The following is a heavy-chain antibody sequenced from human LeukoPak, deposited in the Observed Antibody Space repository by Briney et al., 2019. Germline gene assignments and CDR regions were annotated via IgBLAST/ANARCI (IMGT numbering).Heavy chain of an antibody. V-gene: IGHV4-34*01. CDR2: INESGTT. J-gene: IGHJ5*02. Sequence: SETLSLTCAVFGGSFSGYYWTWVRQAPGKGLEWIGEINESGTTNYNASLNNRVTISVDTSKNQFSLKLTSLTAVDTAVLYCARALMTLVRGVPRTTWFHPWGQGTLVTVSS. D-gene: IGHD3-10*01. CDR3: ARALMTLVRGVPRTTWFHP. CDR1: GGSFSGYY.